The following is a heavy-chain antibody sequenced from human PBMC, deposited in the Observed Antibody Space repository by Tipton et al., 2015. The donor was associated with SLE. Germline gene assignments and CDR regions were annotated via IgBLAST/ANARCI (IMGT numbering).Heavy chain of an antibody. D-gene: IGHD3-10*01. CDR1: GFTFSDQS. V-gene: IGHV3-48*01. CDR3: ARDYGVFAHDQ. Sequence: SLRLSCAAYGFTFSDQSMSWVRQAPGKGLEWVSYISGTSSTVYYADSVKGRFIISRDNSKNTLYLQMNSLRADDTGIYYCARDYGVFAHDQWGQGTLVTVSS. J-gene: IGHJ4*02. CDR2: ISGTSSTV.